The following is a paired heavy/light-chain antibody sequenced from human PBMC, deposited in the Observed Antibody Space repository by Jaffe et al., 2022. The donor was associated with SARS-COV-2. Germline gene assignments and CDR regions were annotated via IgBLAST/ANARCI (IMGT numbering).Heavy chain of an antibody. CDR1: GFTFSSFA. Sequence: EVQLLESGGGLVQPGGSLRLSCAASGFTFSSFAMSWVRQAPGRGLEWVSLISGSGGSTYYADSVKGRFTISRDNSMSTLYLQMNSLRAEDTAVYYCAKGYSNTWSRVLDIWGQGTMVTVSS. V-gene: IGHV3-23*01. J-gene: IGHJ3*02. CDR2: ISGSGGST. CDR3: AKGYSNTWSRVLDI. D-gene: IGHD6-13*01.
Light chain of an antibody. CDR1: SSDVGGYNY. CDR2: EVS. J-gene: IGLJ2*01. V-gene: IGLV2-18*02. CDR3: SSYTSSSIVV. Sequence: QSALTQPPSVSGSPGQSVIISCTGTSSDVGGYNYVSWYQQPPGTAPKLMIYEVSNRPSGVPDRFSGSKSGNTASLTISGLQAEDEADYYCSSYTSSSIVVFGGGTKLTVL.